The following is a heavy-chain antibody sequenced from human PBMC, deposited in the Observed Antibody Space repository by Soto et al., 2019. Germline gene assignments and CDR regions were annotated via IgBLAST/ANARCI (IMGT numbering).Heavy chain of an antibody. J-gene: IGHJ3*02. Sequence: EVQLVESGGGLVQPGGSLRLSCAASGFTFSSYWMHWVRQAPGKGLVWVSRVNSDGSSTSYADSVKGRFTISRDNAKNTLYLQMNSLRGEDTAVYYCARDGYSGSYLGVLDIWGQGTMVTVSS. V-gene: IGHV3-74*01. CDR2: VNSDGSST. D-gene: IGHD1-26*01. CDR1: GFTFSSYW. CDR3: ARDGYSGSYLGVLDI.